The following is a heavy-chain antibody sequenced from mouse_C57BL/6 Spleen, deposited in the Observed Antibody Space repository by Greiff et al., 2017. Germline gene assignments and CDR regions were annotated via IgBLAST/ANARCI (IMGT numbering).Heavy chain of an antibody. V-gene: IGHV5-17*01. CDR3: AREGTTVARGYFDV. CDR1: GFTFSDYG. Sequence: EVKLMESGGGLVKPGGSLKLSCAASGFTFSDYGMHWVRQAPEKGLEWVAYISSGSSTIYYADTVKGRFTISRDNAKNTLFLQMTSLRSEDTAMYYGAREGTTVARGYFDVWGTGTTVTVSS. CDR2: ISSGSSTI. D-gene: IGHD1-1*01. J-gene: IGHJ1*03.